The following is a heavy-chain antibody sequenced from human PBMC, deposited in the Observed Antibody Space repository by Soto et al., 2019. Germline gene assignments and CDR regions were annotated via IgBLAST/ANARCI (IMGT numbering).Heavy chain of an antibody. J-gene: IGHJ6*02. V-gene: IGHV1-24*01. Sequence: ASVKVSCKVSGYTLTELSMHWVRQAPGKGLEWMGGFDPEDGETIYAQKFQGRVTMTEDTSTDTACMELSSLRSEDTAVYYCATDSILGNCSSTSCYTPYRGYYYYGMDVWGQGTTVTVSS. D-gene: IGHD2-2*02. CDR3: ATDSILGNCSSTSCYTPYRGYYYYGMDV. CDR2: FDPEDGET. CDR1: GYTLTELS.